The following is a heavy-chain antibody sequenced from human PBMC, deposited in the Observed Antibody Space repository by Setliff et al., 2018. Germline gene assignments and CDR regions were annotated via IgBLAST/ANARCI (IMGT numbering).Heavy chain of an antibody. CDR1: DVSISGYY. J-gene: IGHJ6*03. CDR3: ARLNDYGDPRPYYYYMDV. D-gene: IGHD4-17*01. Sequence: ASETLSLTCTVSDVSISGYYWSWIRQPPGKGLEWIGYIRISGRSNYNPSLKSRVTTSIDTSKNQFSLKLSSVTAADTAVYYCARLNDYGDPRPYYYYMDVWGKGTMVTVSS. V-gene: IGHV4-4*08. CDR2: IRISGRS.